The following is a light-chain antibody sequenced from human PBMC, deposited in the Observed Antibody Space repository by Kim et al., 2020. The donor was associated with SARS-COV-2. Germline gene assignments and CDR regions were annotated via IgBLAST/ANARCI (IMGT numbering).Light chain of an antibody. CDR3: SSYTSSSTYV. Sequence: GQSITVPCTGTSRDVGDYNYVSWYQQHTGKAPKLMIYDVSKRPSGVSNRFSGSKSGNTASLTISGLQAEDEADYYCSSYTSSSTYVFGTGTKVTVL. J-gene: IGLJ1*01. CDR1: SRDVGDYNY. CDR2: DVS. V-gene: IGLV2-14*04.